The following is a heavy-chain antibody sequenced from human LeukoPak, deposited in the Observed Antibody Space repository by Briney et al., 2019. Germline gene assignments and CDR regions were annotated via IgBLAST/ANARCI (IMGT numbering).Heavy chain of an antibody. D-gene: IGHD2-8*02. J-gene: IGHJ3*02. CDR1: GFDFNNYD. CDR2: IKFHGHET. CDR3: AKDWSCDT. Sequence: GGSLTLSCVASGFDFNNYDLHWVRQAPGKGLEWVAFIKFHGHETFYADSVEGRFTFSRDNSRNTVYLQMNSLRPEDTAVYYCAKDWSCDTWGQGTMVTVSS. V-gene: IGHV3-30*02.